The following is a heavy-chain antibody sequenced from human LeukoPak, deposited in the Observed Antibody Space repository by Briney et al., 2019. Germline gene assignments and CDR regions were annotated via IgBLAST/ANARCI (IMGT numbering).Heavy chain of an antibody. J-gene: IGHJ5*02. CDR1: GGSISSYY. CDR2: IYYSGST. D-gene: IGHD6-13*01. V-gene: IGHV4-59*01. Sequence: PSETLSLTCTLSGGSISSYYWSWIRQPPGKGLEWIGYIYYSGSTNYNPSLKSRVTISVDTSKNQFSLKLSSVTAADTAVYYCARVSRSRRTFDPWGQGTLVTVSS. CDR3: ARVSRSRRTFDP.